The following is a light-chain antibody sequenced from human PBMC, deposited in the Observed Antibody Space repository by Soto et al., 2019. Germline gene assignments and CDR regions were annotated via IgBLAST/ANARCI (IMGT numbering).Light chain of an antibody. Sequence: DIQLTQSPSFLSASVGDRVTITCWASQTISSWLAWYQQKPGKAPKLLIYKASTLKSGVPSRFSGSGSGTEFTLTISRLEPEDFAVYYCQQYGSSGTFGQGTKVDI. CDR1: QTISSW. J-gene: IGKJ1*01. CDR3: QQYGSSGT. V-gene: IGKV1-5*03. CDR2: KAS.